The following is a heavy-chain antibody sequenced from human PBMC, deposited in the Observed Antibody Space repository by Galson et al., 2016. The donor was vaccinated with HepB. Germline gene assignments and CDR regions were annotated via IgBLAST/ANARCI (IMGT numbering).Heavy chain of an antibody. CDR2: IAYNGRT. Sequence: ETLSLTCTISGGSIRNYFWSWIRQPPGKGLEWIGYIAYNGRTNYNPSLKSQVIISMDTSKNYFSLRLSSVAAADTAVYYCARQTTFGVVTYFDLWGQGTLVTVSS. D-gene: IGHD3-3*01. J-gene: IGHJ4*02. CDR1: GGSIRNYF. CDR3: ARQTTFGVVTYFDL. V-gene: IGHV4-59*01.